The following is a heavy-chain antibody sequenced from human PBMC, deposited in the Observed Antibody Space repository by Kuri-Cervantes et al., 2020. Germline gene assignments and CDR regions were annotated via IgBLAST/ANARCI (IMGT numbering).Heavy chain of an antibody. CDR1: GFTFSSYE. CDR3: VRSGHSGGRWRYYFNY. J-gene: IGHJ4*02. CDR2: INYNGETM. Sequence: GESLKISCAASGFTFSSYEMNWVRQAPGRGLEWVSYINYNGETMYYVDSVKGRFTISRDNAKNSLYLQMNSLRAEDTAVYHCVRSGHSGGRWRYYFNYCGQGTLVTVSS. D-gene: IGHD2-15*01. V-gene: IGHV3-48*03.